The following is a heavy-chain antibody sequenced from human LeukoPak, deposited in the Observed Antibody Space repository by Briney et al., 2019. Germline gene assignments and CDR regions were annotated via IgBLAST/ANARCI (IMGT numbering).Heavy chain of an antibody. CDR3: ARSSRVTFGGVIDN. J-gene: IGHJ4*02. Sequence: PGGSLRLSCAVSGFTLSNYAMNWVRQAPGKGLEWVSGISGSGGGRNYADSVQGRLTISRDNSKNTLDLQMNSLRGDDTAVYYCARSSRVTFGGVIDNWGQGTLVTVSS. CDR1: GFTLSNYA. V-gene: IGHV3-23*01. D-gene: IGHD3-16*02. CDR2: ISGSGGGR.